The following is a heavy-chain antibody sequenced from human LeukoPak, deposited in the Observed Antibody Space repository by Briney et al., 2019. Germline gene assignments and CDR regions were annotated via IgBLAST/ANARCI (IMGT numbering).Heavy chain of an antibody. CDR3: ARDNERRLTAAGTAAFDL. CDR2: IYPTGGT. D-gene: IGHD6-13*01. J-gene: IGHJ2*01. Sequence: PSETLSLTCAVSGGSISSYNWWSWVRQPPGKGLEWIAEIYPTGGTDYNPSLKSRATISVDKSKNQFSLILNSVTAADTAIYYCARDNERRLTAAGTAAFDLWGRGTLVTVSS. CDR1: GGSISSYNW. V-gene: IGHV4-4*02.